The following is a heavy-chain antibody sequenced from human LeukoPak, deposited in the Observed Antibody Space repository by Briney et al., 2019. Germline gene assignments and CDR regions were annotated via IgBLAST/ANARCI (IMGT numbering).Heavy chain of an antibody. V-gene: IGHV1-58*02. CDR2: IVVGSGNT. D-gene: IGHD3-22*01. CDR1: GFTFSSST. CDR3: AADGPADLFDGSEDPPRDAFEI. Sequence: ASVKVSCKASGFTFSSSTMQWVRQARGQRLEWIGWIVVGSGNTNYAQKFQERVTISRDMSTSTAYMELSSLTSEDTAVFYCAADGPADLFDGSEDPPRDAFEIWGQGTMVTV. J-gene: IGHJ3*02.